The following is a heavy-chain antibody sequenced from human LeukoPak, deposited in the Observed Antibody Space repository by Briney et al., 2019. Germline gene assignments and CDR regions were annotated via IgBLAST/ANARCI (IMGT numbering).Heavy chain of an antibody. J-gene: IGHJ4*02. CDR3: ARRIAVAGTWDY. Sequence: KPGGSLRLSCAASGFTFSSYSMNWVRQAPGKGLEWVSSISSSRSYIYYADSVKGRFTISRDNAKNSLYLQMNSLRAEDTAVYYCARRIAVAGTWDYWGQGTLVTVSS. V-gene: IGHV3-21*04. D-gene: IGHD6-19*01. CDR2: ISSSRSYI. CDR1: GFTFSSYS.